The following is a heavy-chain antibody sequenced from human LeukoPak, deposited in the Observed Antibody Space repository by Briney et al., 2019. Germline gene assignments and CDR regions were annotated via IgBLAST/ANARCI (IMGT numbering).Heavy chain of an antibody. Sequence: SETLSLTCAVYGGSFSDYSWSRIRQPPGKGLEWIGEINHSGGTNHNPSLMGRVIMSVDTSQKQFALEVSSGTAADTAVYYCARVGYSYSINDWSRTGLGAYPTKYYYYMDVWGKGTTVTVSS. CDR3: ARVGYSYSINDWSRTGLGAYPTKYYYYMDV. CDR1: GGSFSDYS. J-gene: IGHJ6*03. V-gene: IGHV4-34*01. CDR2: INHSGGT. D-gene: IGHD5-18*01.